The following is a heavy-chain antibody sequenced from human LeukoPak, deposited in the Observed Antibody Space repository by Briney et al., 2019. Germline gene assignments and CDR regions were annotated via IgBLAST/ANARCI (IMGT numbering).Heavy chain of an antibody. CDR2: ISYDGNYK. V-gene: IGHV3-30*03. Sequence: GGSLRLSCAASGFTFSSYVVVWVRQAPGKGLERVAGISYDGNYKYYVDSVKGRFTISRDNSKSTLYLQMNSLRAGDTAIYYCARGNYGGDEGYYYYYGMDVWGQGTTVTVSS. J-gene: IGHJ6*02. D-gene: IGHD4-23*01. CDR3: ARGNYGGDEGYYYYYGMDV. CDR1: GFTFSSYV.